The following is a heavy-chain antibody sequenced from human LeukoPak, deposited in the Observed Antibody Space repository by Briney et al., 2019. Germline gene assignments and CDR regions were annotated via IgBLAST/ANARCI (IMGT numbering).Heavy chain of an antibody. CDR2: IYYSGIT. Sequence: SETLSLTCTVPGGSISTYYWSWIRQPPGRGLEWIGYIYYSGITDYSPSLKSRVTITIDTSKKQFSPKLSSVDTADTAVYYSARWAASRVAFDIWGQGTLVTVSS. CDR1: GGSISTYY. J-gene: IGHJ3*02. D-gene: IGHD6-13*01. CDR3: ARWAASRVAFDI. V-gene: IGHV4-59*01.